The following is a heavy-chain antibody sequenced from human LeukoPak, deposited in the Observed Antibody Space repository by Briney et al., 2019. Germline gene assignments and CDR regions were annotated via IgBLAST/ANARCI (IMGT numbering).Heavy chain of an antibody. Sequence: GGSRRLSCAVSGFTFEDYAMHWVQQAPGKGLDWVAAISWDSGSINYADSVKGRFTISRDNAKNSLYLQMNRLRAEDTAFYCVKERSRTGYFDYWGQGTLVTVSS. CDR3: VKERSRTGYFDY. CDR2: ISWDSGSI. CDR1: GFTFEDYA. V-gene: IGHV3-9*01. J-gene: IGHJ4*02. D-gene: IGHD2-2*01.